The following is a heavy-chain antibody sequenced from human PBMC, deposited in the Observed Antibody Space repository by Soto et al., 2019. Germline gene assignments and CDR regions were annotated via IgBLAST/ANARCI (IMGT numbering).Heavy chain of an antibody. CDR3: AKIFRYGDPEY. CDR1: GFTFSSYA. D-gene: IGHD2-21*02. Sequence: EVQLLESGGGLVQPGGSLRLSCAASGFTFSSYAMSWVRQAPGKGLEWVSGISVSGDSTYYAGSVKGRFTISRDNSKSTLYLQMNSLRAEYTAVYYCAKIFRYGDPEYWGQGALVNVSS. J-gene: IGHJ4*02. V-gene: IGHV3-23*01. CDR2: ISVSGDST.